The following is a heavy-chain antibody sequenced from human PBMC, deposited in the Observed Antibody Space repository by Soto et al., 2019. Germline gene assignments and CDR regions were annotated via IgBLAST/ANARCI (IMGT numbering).Heavy chain of an antibody. D-gene: IGHD3-10*02. CDR1: GISVKSNY. CDR2: MYSGGST. CDR3: ARGVFWQPDS. J-gene: IGHJ4*02. V-gene: IGHV3-53*04. Sequence: EVQLVESGGGMVQPGGSLRLSCVASGISVKSNYMNWVRQAPGKGLEWVSIMYSGGSTYYADSVKGRFTISRHNSKDTQYLQMNSLRIEDTATYYCARGVFWQPDSWGQGTLVIVSS.